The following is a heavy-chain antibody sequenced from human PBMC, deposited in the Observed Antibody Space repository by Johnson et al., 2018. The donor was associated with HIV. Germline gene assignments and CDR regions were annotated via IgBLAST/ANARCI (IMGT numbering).Heavy chain of an antibody. V-gene: IGHV3-9*01. CDR3: ARERRLASNAFDI. J-gene: IGHJ3*02. CDR2: INWNSRSM. CDR1: GFTFDDYA. Sequence: VQLVESGGGLVQPGGSLRLSCTASGFTFDDYAMHWVRQAPGKGLEWVSGINWNSRSMGYADSVKGRFTISRDNSKNTLYLQMNSLRAEDTAVYYCARERRLASNAFDIWGQGTMVTVSS.